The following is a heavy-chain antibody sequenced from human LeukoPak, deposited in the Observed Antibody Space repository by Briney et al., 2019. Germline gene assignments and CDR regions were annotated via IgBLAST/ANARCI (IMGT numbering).Heavy chain of an antibody. Sequence: GGSLRLSCAASGFTFSSYAMSWVRQAPGKGLEWVSAIDTSGGHTYYADSVKGRFTIPRDNSENTLYLQMNSLRAEDTAVYYCAKESCSSKCNFDYWGQGTLVTVSS. J-gene: IGHJ4*02. CDR1: GFTFSSYA. V-gene: IGHV3-23*01. CDR2: IDTSGGHT. CDR3: AKESCSSKCNFDY. D-gene: IGHD2-2*01.